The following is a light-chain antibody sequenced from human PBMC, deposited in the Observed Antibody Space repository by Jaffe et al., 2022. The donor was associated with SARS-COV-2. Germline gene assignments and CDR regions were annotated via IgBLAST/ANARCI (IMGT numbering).Light chain of an antibody. J-gene: IGKJ1*01. CDR3: LQHNGYPRT. CDR2: GAS. V-gene: IGKV1-17*01. CDR1: QGIRDD. Sequence: DIQMTQSPSSLSASVGDRITITCRASQGIRDDLTWYQQKPGKAPKRLIYGASFLQSGVPSRFSGSGSGTEFTLTISSLQPEDFATYYCLQHNGYPRTFGQGTRVEIK.